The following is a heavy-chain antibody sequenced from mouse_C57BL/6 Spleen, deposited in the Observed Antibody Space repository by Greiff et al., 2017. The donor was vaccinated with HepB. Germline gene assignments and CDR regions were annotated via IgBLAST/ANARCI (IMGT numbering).Heavy chain of an antibody. CDR2: ISDGGSYT. J-gene: IGHJ2*01. V-gene: IGHV5-4*01. CDR1: GFTFSSYA. CDR3: ARDNHYDYDGKGYYFDY. Sequence: EVMLVESGGGLVKPGGSLKLSCAASGFTFSSYAMSWVRQTPEKRLEWVATISDGGSYTYYPDNVKGRFTISRDNAKNNLYLQMSHLKSEDTAMYYCARDNHYDYDGKGYYFDYWGQGTTLTVSS. D-gene: IGHD2-4*01.